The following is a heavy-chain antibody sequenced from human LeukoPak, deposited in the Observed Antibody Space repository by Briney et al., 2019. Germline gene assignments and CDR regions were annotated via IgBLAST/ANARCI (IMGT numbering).Heavy chain of an antibody. CDR3: ARDRLAGDSGGTCCDYFDY. CDR1: GFAFSSYG. Sequence: SGGSLRLSCAACGFAFSSYGVYWLRLAPGKALEWVALIWYEGNNEYYADSVKGRFTISRDNSKNTLYPQMNILRAEDTAVYYCARDRLAGDSGGTCCDYFDYWGQGTLVTVSS. CDR2: IWYEGNNE. D-gene: IGHD2-15*01. J-gene: IGHJ4*02. V-gene: IGHV3-33*01.